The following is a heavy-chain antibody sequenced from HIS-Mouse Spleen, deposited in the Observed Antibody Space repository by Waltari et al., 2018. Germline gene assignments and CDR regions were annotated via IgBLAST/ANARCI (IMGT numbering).Heavy chain of an antibody. J-gene: IGHJ4*02. CDR3: AAEGDSSGWYGYFDY. V-gene: IGHV1-58*01. CDR2: SVGGSGNT. D-gene: IGHD6-19*01. CDR1: GFTFTSSA. Sequence: QMQLVQSGPEVKKPGTSVKVSCKASGFTFTSSAVQWVRQARGQRLEWIGWSVGGSGNTNYAQKVQERVTITRDMSTSTAYMELSSLRSEDTAVYYCAAEGDSSGWYGYFDYWGQGTLVTVSS.